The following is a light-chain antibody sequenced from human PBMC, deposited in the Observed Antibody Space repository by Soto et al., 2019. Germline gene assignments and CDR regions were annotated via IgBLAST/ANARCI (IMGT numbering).Light chain of an antibody. CDR2: DNT. J-gene: IGLJ3*02. CDR1: SSNIGNHY. Sequence: QSVLTQPPSVSAAPGQKVTISCSGSSSNIGNHYVSWYRQLPGTAPKLLIYDNTYRPSGIPDRVSGSKSGTSATLGITGLQTGDEADYYCGTWDSSLSAVVFGGGTKVTVL. CDR3: GTWDSSLSAVV. V-gene: IGLV1-51*01.